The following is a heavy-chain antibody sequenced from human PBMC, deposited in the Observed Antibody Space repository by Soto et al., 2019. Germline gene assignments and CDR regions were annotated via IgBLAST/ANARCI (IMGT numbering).Heavy chain of an antibody. CDR3: TNGPYYFDF. J-gene: IGHJ4*02. V-gene: IGHV3-53*01. Sequence: GGSLRLSCAASGFTVNSRSMSWVRQAPGKGLEWVSVIYAGGSTYFADSVKGRFTISRDTSTNTLYLQMDSLRAEDTAVYYCTNGPYYFDFWGQGTLVTVSS. CDR2: IYAGGST. CDR1: GFTVNSRS.